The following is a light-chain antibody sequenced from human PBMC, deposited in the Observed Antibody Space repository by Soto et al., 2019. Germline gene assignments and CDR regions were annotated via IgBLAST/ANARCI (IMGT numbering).Light chain of an antibody. V-gene: IGKV3-11*01. J-gene: IGKJ2*01. CDR3: QQRSKRPPYT. CDR1: QRVSSY. CDR2: DAS. Sequence: EIVLTQSPATLSLSPGKRATLSCRASQRVSSYLAWYQQKPGQAPRLLIYDASNRATGIPARFSGSGSGTDFTLTISSLEPEDFAVYYCQQRSKRPPYTYGQGTTLEIK.